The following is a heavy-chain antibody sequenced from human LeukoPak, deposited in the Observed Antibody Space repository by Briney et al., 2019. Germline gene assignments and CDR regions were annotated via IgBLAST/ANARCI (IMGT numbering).Heavy chain of an antibody. CDR3: ARDMELLS. D-gene: IGHD1-26*01. Sequence: ASVKLSCNASGGTFSSYAISWVRQAPGQGLEWMGRIIPILGIANYAQKFQGRVTITADKSTSTAYMELSSLRSEDTAVYYCARDMELLSWGQGTMVTVSS. CDR2: IIPILGIA. J-gene: IGHJ3*01. CDR1: GGTFSSYA. V-gene: IGHV1-69*04.